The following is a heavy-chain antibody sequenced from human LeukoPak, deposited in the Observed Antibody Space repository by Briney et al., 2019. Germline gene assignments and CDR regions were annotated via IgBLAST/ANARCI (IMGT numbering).Heavy chain of an antibody. D-gene: IGHD6-13*01. CDR2: ISYDGSNK. CDR1: GFTCSSYG. V-gene: IGHV3-30*18. J-gene: IGHJ4*02. Sequence: GGSLRLSCAASGFTCSSYGMHWVRQAPGKGLEWVAVISYDGSNKYYADSVKGRFTISRDNSKNTLYLQMNSLRAEDTAVYYCAKEGSSWPYYFDYWGQGTLVTVSS. CDR3: AKEGSSWPYYFDY.